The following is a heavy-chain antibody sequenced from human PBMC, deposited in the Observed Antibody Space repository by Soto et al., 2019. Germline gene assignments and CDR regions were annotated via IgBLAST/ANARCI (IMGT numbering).Heavy chain of an antibody. CDR1: GYTFTSYY. V-gene: IGHV1-46*03. CDR2: INPSGGST. CDR3: APEAIVPAAISEDY. D-gene: IGHD2-2*01. J-gene: IGHJ4*02. Sequence: QVQLVQSGAEVKKPGASVKVSCKASGYTFTSYYMHWVRQAPGQGLEWMGIINPSGGSTSYAQKFQGRITMTRDTSTSTVYMELSSVRSEDTAVYYCAPEAIVPAAISEDYWGQGTLVTVS.